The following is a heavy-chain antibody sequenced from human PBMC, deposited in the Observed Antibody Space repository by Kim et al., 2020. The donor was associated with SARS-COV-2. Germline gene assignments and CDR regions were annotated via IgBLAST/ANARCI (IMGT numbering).Heavy chain of an antibody. CDR2: IYYSGST. D-gene: IGHD3-3*01. J-gene: IGHJ5*02. V-gene: IGHV4-59*01. CDR3: ARDSAGYYTSGWFDP. CDR1: GGSISSYY. Sequence: SETLSLTCTVSGGSISSYYWSWIRQPPGKGLEWIAYIYYSGSTNYNPSLKSRVTISVDTSKNQFSLKLSSVTAADTAVYYCARDSAGYYTSGWFDPWGQGTLVTVSS.